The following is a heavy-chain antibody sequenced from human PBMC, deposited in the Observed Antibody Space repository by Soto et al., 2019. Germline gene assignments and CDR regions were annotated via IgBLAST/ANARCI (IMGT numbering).Heavy chain of an antibody. D-gene: IGHD2-2*01. Sequence: HPGGSLRLSCAASGFTFSSYAMHWVRQAPGKGLEWVAVISYDGSNKYYADSVKGRFTISRDNSKNTLYLQMNSLRAEDTAVYYCARDRVVVVPAANYYYYGMDVWGQGTTVTVSS. V-gene: IGHV3-30-3*01. CDR2: ISYDGSNK. CDR3: ARDRVVVVPAANYYYYGMDV. J-gene: IGHJ6*02. CDR1: GFTFSSYA.